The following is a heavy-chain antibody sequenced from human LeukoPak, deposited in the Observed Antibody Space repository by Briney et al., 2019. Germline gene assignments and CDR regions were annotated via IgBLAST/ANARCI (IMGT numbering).Heavy chain of an antibody. J-gene: IGHJ4*02. CDR2: IIPILGIA. CDR3: ARDLDY. V-gene: IGHV1-69*04. Sequence: ASVKVSCKASGYTFTSYDINWVRQAPGQGLEWMGRIIPILGIANYAQKFQGRVTMTRDTSTSTVYMELSSLRSEDTAVYYCARDLDYWGQGTLVTVSS. CDR1: GYTFTSYD.